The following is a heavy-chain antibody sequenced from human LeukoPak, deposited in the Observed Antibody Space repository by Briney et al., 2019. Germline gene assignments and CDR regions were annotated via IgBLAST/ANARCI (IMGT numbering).Heavy chain of an antibody. Sequence: GGSLRLSCTASGFTFSSFAMHWVRQAPGKGLEYVSGIFGNGGNTYYAGSVKGRFTISRDNSKNTLYLQMGSLRGDDMGVYYCARGGSASYYAPLDSWGQGTLVTVSS. D-gene: IGHD1-26*01. CDR1: GFTFSSFA. V-gene: IGHV3-64*02. J-gene: IGHJ4*02. CDR2: IFGNGGNT. CDR3: ARGGSASYYAPLDS.